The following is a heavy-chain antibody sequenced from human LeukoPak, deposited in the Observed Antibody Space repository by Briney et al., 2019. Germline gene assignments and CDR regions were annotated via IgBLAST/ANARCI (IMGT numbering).Heavy chain of an antibody. D-gene: IGHD3-3*01. J-gene: IGHJ4*02. Sequence: GGSLRLSCAASGFTFSSYSMNWVRQAPGKGLEWVSTISGSGGSTYYADSVKGRFTVSRDNSKNTLLLQMNSLRAEDTAVYYCAKEKGITIFGVVWAAFDIWGQGTLVTVSS. CDR2: ISGSGGST. V-gene: IGHV3-23*01. CDR1: GFTFSSYS. CDR3: AKEKGITIFGVVWAAFDI.